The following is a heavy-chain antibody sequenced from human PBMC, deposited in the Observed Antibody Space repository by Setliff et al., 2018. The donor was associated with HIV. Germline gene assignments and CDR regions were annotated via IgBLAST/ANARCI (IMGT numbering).Heavy chain of an antibody. CDR1: GFSITTGYS. CDR2: ISHTGRA. D-gene: IGHD5-12*01. J-gene: IGHJ5*02. V-gene: IGHV4-38-2*01. Sequence: PSETLSLTCAVSGFSITTGYSWGWIRQPAGTGLEWIGTISHTGRANYSPSLESRATISLDTSTNHFSMKLSSVTAADTAIYYCARVWLHNGADVPRLDPWGQGILVTVSS. CDR3: ARVWLHNGADVPRLDP.